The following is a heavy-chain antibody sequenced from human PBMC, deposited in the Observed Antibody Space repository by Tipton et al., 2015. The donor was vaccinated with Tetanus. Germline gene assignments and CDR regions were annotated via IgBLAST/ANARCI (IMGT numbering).Heavy chain of an antibody. CDR2: IYSDGSST. Sequence: SGFTFSNYYMHWVRQAPGKGLVWVSRIYSDGSSTSYADSVKGRFTISRDNSKNTLYLQKNSLRAEDTALYYCAREADCSGGSCFSGDFDNWGQGTQVTVSS. D-gene: IGHD2-15*01. J-gene: IGHJ4*02. V-gene: IGHV3-74*01. CDR1: GFTFSNYY. CDR3: AREADCSGGSCFSGDFDN.